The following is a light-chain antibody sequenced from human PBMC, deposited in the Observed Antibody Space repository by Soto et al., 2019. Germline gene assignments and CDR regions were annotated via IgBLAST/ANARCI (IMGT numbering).Light chain of an antibody. CDR3: SSYTGSNTYV. CDR1: SSDVGGYNY. V-gene: IGLV2-14*01. Sequence: QSVLTQPASVSGSPGQSITISCTGTSSDVGGYNYVSWYQQHPGKAPKLMIYEVSNRPSGVSNRFSGSKSGKTASLTISGLQAEDEADYYCSSYTGSNTYVFGTGTKVTVL. J-gene: IGLJ1*01. CDR2: EVS.